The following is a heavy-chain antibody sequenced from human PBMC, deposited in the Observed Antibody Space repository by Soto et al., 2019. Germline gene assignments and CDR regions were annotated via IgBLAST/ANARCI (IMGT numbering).Heavy chain of an antibody. V-gene: IGHV3-33*01. CDR2: IWYDGSNK. J-gene: IGHJ6*02. CDR1: GFTFSSYG. Sequence: GGSLRLSCAASGFTFSSYGMHWVRQAPGKGLEWVAVIWYDGSNKYYADSVKGRFTISRDNSKNTLYLQMNSPRAEDTAVYYCAREPRAVAGRYYYYGVDVWGQGTTVTVSS. D-gene: IGHD6-19*01. CDR3: AREPRAVAGRYYYYGVDV.